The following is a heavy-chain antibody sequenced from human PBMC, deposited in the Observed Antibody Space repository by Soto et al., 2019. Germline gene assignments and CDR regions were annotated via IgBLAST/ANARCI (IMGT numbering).Heavy chain of an antibody. Sequence: SETLSLTCTISGGSISSYYWSWIRQPPGKGLEWIGNIYYSGSTNYNPSLKSRVTISVDTSKNQLSLKLNYVTAADAAVYYCVRDAPTQYYYDSRSSDGIDIWGQGTLVTVSS. CDR2: IYYSGST. D-gene: IGHD3-22*01. V-gene: IGHV4-59*01. J-gene: IGHJ3*02. CDR3: VRDAPTQYYYDSRSSDGIDI. CDR1: GGSISSYY.